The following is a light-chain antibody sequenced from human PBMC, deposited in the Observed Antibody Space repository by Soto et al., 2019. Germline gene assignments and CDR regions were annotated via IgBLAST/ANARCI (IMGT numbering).Light chain of an antibody. CDR1: QSVSNNY. CDR3: QQYGSSVT. CDR2: GAS. J-gene: IGKJ1*01. V-gene: IGKV3-20*01. Sequence: EIVLTQSPGTLSLSPGERATLSCRASQSVSNNYLAWYQQKPGQAPRLLIYGASNRATVIPDRFSGSGSGTDFTLTISRLEPEDFAVYYCQQYGSSVTFGHGTKVDIK.